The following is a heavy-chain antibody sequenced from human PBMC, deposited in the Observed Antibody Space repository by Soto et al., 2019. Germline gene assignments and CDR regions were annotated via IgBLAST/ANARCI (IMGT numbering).Heavy chain of an antibody. V-gene: IGHV3-30-3*01. J-gene: IGHJ4*02. Sequence: QVQLVESGGDVVQPGRSLRLSCAASGFTLSNHAMHWVRQAPGKGLEWVAVISYDGHNKYYADSVKGRFTISRDISNNTLFVQMNTLRPEDTAVYYCAREPKNSWDYFDSWGQGTLVTVSS. CDR3: AREPKNSWDYFDS. D-gene: IGHD6-13*01. CDR2: ISYDGHNK. CDR1: GFTLSNHA.